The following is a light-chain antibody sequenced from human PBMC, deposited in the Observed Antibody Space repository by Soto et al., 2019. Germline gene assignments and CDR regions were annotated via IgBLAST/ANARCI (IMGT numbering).Light chain of an antibody. CDR1: TANIEENS. Sequence: QSVLTQPPSASGTPGQRVTISCSGSTANIEENSVTWYQRLPGTAPKVLIYNDYQRPSGVPDRFSGSKSGTSASLAISDLQSGDEGDYYCPAWDDSLNAWLFGGGTQLTVL. J-gene: IGLJ7*01. V-gene: IGLV1-44*01. CDR3: PAWDDSLNAWL. CDR2: NDY.